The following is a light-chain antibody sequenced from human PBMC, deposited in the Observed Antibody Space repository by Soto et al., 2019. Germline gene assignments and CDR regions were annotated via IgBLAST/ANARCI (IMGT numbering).Light chain of an antibody. CDR1: QGISSY. J-gene: IGKJ4*01. CDR2: AAS. V-gene: IGKV1-9*01. Sequence: DIQLTQSPSFLSASVGDRVTITCRASQGISSYLAWYQQKPGKAPKVLIYAASTLQSGVPSRFSGSGSGTEFTLSISSLQPEDVATYYCQQLNTYPLTFGGGTKVDIK. CDR3: QQLNTYPLT.